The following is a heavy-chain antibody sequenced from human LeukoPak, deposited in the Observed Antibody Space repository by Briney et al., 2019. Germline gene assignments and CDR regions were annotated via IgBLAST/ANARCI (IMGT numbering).Heavy chain of an antibody. CDR1: GFTFSNYA. V-gene: IGHV3-23*01. CDR2: ISGSGGST. J-gene: IGHJ4*02. D-gene: IGHD3-22*01. CDR3: ARSAYYYDSSGYSHVDY. Sequence: GGSLRLSCAASGFTFSNYAMSWVRQAPGKGLEWVSAISGSGGSTYYADSVKGRFTISRDNSKNTLYLQMNSLRAEDTAVYYCARSAYYYDSSGYSHVDYWGQGTLVTVSS.